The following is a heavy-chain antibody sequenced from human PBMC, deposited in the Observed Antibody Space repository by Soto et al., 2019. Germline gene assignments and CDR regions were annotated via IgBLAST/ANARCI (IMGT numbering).Heavy chain of an antibody. V-gene: IGHV1-2*04. Sequence: ASVKVSCKASGYTFTGYYMHWVRQAPGQGLEWMGWINPNSGGTNYAQKFQGWVTMTRDTSISTAYMELSRLRSDDTAVYYCARDVGIAARPGAFDIWGQGTMVTVSS. J-gene: IGHJ3*02. CDR3: ARDVGIAARPGAFDI. CDR1: GYTFTGYY. D-gene: IGHD6-6*01. CDR2: INPNSGGT.